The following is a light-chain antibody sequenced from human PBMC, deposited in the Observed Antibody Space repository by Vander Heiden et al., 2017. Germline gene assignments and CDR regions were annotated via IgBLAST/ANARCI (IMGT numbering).Light chain of an antibody. CDR3: AAWENSLGLV. J-gene: IGLJ2*01. Sequence: QSVLTQPPSASGTPGPRVTISCSGSSSNIGSNTVNWYQQLPGKAPKLLIYNNNQRPSGVPDRFSGSKSGTSACLAISGLQSEDEADYYCAAWENSLGLVFGGGTKLTVL. V-gene: IGLV1-44*01. CDR2: NNN. CDR1: SSNIGSNT.